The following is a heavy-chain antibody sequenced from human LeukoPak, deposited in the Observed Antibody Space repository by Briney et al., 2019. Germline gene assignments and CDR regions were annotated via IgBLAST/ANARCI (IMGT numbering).Heavy chain of an antibody. D-gene: IGHD6-13*01. CDR2: INHSGST. J-gene: IGHJ4*02. Sequence: SETLSLTCAVYGGSFSGYYWSWLRQPPGKGLEWIGEINHSGSTNYNPSLKSRVTISVDTSKNQFSLKLSSVTAADTAVYYCARGVGGLSSSSWYLYWGQGTLVTVSS. CDR3: ARGVGGLSSSSWYLY. V-gene: IGHV4-34*01. CDR1: GGSFSGYY.